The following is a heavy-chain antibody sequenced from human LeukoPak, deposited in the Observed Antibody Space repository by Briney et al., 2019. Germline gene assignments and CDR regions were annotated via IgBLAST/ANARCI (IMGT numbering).Heavy chain of an antibody. CDR2: IKSKTDGGTT. CDR3: TTEHLLWFGESTAASY. CDR1: GFTFSNAW. J-gene: IGHJ4*02. V-gene: IGHV3-15*01. Sequence: PGGSLRLSCAASGFTFSNAWMSWVRQAPGKGLEWVGRIKSKTDGGTTDYAAPVKGRFTISRDDSKNTLYLQMNSLKTEDTAVYYCTTEHLLWFGESTAASYWGQGTLVTVSS. D-gene: IGHD3-10*01.